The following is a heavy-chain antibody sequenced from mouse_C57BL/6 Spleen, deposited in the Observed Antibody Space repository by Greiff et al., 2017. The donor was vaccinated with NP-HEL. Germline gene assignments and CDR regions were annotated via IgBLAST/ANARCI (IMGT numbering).Heavy chain of an antibody. D-gene: IGHD2-5*01. J-gene: IGHJ1*03. Sequence: QVHVKQPGPELVKPGASVKISCKASGYAFSSSWMNWVKQRPGKGLEWIGRIYPGDGDTNYNGKFKGKATLTADKSSSTAYMQLSSLTSEDSAVYFCARGNSNYWYFDVWGTGTTVTVSS. V-gene: IGHV1-82*01. CDR2: IYPGDGDT. CDR3: ARGNSNYWYFDV. CDR1: GYAFSSSW.